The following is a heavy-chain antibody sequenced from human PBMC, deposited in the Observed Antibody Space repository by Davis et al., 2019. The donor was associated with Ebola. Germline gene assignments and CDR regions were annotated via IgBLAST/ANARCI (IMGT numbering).Heavy chain of an antibody. D-gene: IGHD1-26*01. V-gene: IGHV4-39*01. Sequence: MPSETLSLTCTVSGASISSRSYYWGWIRQPPGKGLEWVGSFSYGDNTHYYNPSLRSRVTISVDTSRNQFSLKLSSATAADTAVYYCARPWYSGTYYDADDIWGQGTMVAVSS. CDR3: ARPWYSGTYYDADDI. CDR2: FSYGDNTH. J-gene: IGHJ3*02. CDR1: GASISSRSYY.